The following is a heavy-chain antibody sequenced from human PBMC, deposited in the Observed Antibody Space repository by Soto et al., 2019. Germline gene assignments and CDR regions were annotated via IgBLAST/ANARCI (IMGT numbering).Heavy chain of an antibody. CDR1: GGCISSGGYS. CDR2: IYHSGST. Sequence: TLSLTCAVPGGCISSGGYSWSLIRQPPVKGLEWIGYIYHSGSTYYNPYIKSRVTISVDRSKNQFSLQLSSVTAADTALYYCARVVTAIGGGAFDIWGQGTMVPV. D-gene: IGHD2-21*02. V-gene: IGHV4-30-2*01. CDR3: ARVVTAIGGGAFDI. J-gene: IGHJ3*02.